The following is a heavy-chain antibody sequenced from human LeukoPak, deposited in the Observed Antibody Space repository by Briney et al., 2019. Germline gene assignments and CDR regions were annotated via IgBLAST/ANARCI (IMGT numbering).Heavy chain of an antibody. D-gene: IGHD1-1*01. J-gene: IGHJ4*02. Sequence: PGGSLRLSCAVSGFAFGSEAMSWVGQAPARGLAWDASISPGGGTTYYADYVKGRFTISRDNSNNTLYVQMNSLRAEDTAVYYCAKVRSGSANWALRIFDNWGQGTLVTVSP. CDR1: GFAFGSEA. V-gene: IGHV3-23*01. CDR3: AKVRSGSANWALRIFDN. CDR2: ISPGGGTT.